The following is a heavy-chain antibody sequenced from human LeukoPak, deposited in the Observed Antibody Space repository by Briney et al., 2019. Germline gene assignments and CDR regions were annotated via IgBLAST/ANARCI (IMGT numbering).Heavy chain of an antibody. J-gene: IGHJ3*02. CDR2: IYHTGST. CDR1: GYSVSSGYY. Sequence: SETLSLTCAVSGYSVSSGYYWGWIRQPPGKGLQWIGSIYHTGSTYYNPSLKSRVTISVDTSKIQFSLRLSSVTAADTALYYCARVQTTSDAFDIWGQGTMVTVSS. D-gene: IGHD4-17*01. CDR3: ARVQTTSDAFDI. V-gene: IGHV4-38-2*01.